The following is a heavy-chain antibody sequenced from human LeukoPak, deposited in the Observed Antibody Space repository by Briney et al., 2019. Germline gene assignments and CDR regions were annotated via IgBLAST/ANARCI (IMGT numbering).Heavy chain of an antibody. CDR1: GFTFSSYA. CDR3: AITMIVVVSLDSDY. Sequence: GGSLRLSYAASGFTFSSYAMSWVRQAPGKGLEWVSAISGSGGSTYYADSVKGRFTISRDNSKNTLYLQMNSLRAEDTAVYYCAITMIVVVSLDSDYWGQGTLVTVSS. D-gene: IGHD3-22*01. CDR2: ISGSGGST. J-gene: IGHJ4*02. V-gene: IGHV3-23*01.